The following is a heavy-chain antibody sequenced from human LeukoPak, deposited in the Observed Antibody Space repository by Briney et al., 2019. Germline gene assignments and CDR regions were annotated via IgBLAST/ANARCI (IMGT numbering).Heavy chain of an antibody. V-gene: IGHV3-33*06. CDR2: IWYDGSNK. J-gene: IGHJ4*02. Sequence: GRSLRLSCAASGFTFSSYGMHWVRQAPGKGLEWVAVIWYDGSNKYYADSVKGRFTISRDNSKNTLYLQMNSLRAEDTAVYYCAKAMGELPSRAFDYWGQGTLVTVSS. CDR3: AKAMGELPSRAFDY. CDR1: GFTFSSYG. D-gene: IGHD1-26*01.